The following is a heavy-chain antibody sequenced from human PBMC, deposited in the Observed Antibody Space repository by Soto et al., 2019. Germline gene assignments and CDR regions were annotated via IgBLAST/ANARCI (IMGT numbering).Heavy chain of an antibody. CDR2: INHSGST. CDR1: GGSFSGYY. D-gene: IGHD6-19*01. CDR3: ERVRSSGWYRVKYYFDY. J-gene: IGHJ4*02. V-gene: IGHV4-34*01. Sequence: QVQLQQWGAGLLKPSETLSLTCAVYGGSFSGYYWCWIRQPPGKGLEWIGEINHSGSTNYNPSLQSRVTISVDTSKIQFSLKVSSVTAADTAVYYCERVRSSGWYRVKYYFDYWGQGTLVTVSS.